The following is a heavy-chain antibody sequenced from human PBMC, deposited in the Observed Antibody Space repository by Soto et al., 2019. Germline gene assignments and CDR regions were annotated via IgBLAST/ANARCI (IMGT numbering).Heavy chain of an antibody. D-gene: IGHD1-26*01. V-gene: IGHV1-69*06. J-gene: IGHJ4*02. Sequence: QVVLLQSGAEVQEPGSSVRVSCKVSGSTFNNFAFSWVRQAPGHGPEWMGGIVVMSNTADYSQRFRDRVTITEDNSTNTLYMELGSLTFEDTAVYYCARAIKRWEVHYYFDYWGQGTLVTVSS. CDR3: ARAIKRWEVHYYFDY. CDR1: GSTFNNFA. CDR2: IVVMSNTA.